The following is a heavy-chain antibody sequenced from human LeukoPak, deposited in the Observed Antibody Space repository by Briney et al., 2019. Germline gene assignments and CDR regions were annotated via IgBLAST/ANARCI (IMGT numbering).Heavy chain of an antibody. J-gene: IGHJ4*02. CDR2: ISSSSSTI. D-gene: IGHD6-19*01. V-gene: IGHV3-48*01. Sequence: GGSLRLSCAASGFTSSSYWMSWVRQAPGKGLEWVSYISSSSSTIYYANSVKGRFTVSRDNAKNSLYLQMNSLRAEDTAVYYCARDLEGGWYYFQYWGQGTLVTVSS. CDR1: GFTSSSYW. CDR3: ARDLEGGWYYFQY.